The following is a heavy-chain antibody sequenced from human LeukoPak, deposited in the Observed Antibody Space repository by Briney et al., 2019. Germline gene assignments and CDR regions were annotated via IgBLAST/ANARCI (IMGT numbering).Heavy chain of an antibody. J-gene: IGHJ5*02. D-gene: IGHD2-15*01. CDR1: GGSFSGYY. V-gene: IGHV4-34*01. CDR2: INHSGST. Sequence: SETLSLTCAVYGGSFSGYYWSWIRQPPGKGLEWIGEINHSGSTNYNPSLKSRVTISVDTSKNQFSLKLSSVTAADTAVYYCAKRYCSGGSCYFHRWWFDPWGQGTLVTVSS. CDR3: AKRYCSGGSCYFHRWWFDP.